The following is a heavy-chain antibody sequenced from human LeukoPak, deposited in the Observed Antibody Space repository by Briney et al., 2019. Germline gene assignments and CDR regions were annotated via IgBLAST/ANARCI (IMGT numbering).Heavy chain of an antibody. Sequence: PGGSLRLSCAASGFTFSNAWMSWVRQAPGKGLEWVGRIKSKTDGGTTGYAAPVKGRFTISRDDSKNTLYLQMNSLKTEDTAVYYCTTGNYPGSFDYWGQGTLVTVSS. CDR1: GFTFSNAW. CDR2: IKSKTDGGTT. CDR3: TTGNYPGSFDY. D-gene: IGHD1-7*01. J-gene: IGHJ4*02. V-gene: IGHV3-15*01.